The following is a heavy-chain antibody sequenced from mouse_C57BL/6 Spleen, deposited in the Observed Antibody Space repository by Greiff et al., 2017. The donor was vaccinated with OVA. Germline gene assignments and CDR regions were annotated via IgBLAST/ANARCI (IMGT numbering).Heavy chain of an antibody. J-gene: IGHJ4*01. D-gene: IGHD6-1*01. CDR2: ISSGGDYI. Sequence: EVKLVESGEGLVKPGGSLKLSCAASGFTFSSYAMSWVRQTPEKRLEWVAYISSGGDYIYYADTVKGRFTISRDNARNTLYLQMSSLKSEDTAMDYCTRGRPYYYAMDYWGQGTSVTVSS. CDR3: TRGRPYYYAMDY. V-gene: IGHV5-9-1*02. CDR1: GFTFSSYA.